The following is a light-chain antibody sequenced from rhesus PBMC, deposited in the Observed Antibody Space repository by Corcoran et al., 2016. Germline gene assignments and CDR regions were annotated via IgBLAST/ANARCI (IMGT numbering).Light chain of an antibody. CDR2: EVT. V-gene: IGLV2-23*02. Sequence: QAAPTQSPSVSGSPGQSVTISCTGTSSDIGGYNRVSWYQQHPGKAPKLMIYEVTKRPSGVSARFSGSRSGNTASLTISGLQTEDETDYYCGSYAGSNTFVFGGGTRVTVL. CDR3: GSYAGSNTFV. CDR1: SSDIGGYNR. J-gene: IGLJ1*01.